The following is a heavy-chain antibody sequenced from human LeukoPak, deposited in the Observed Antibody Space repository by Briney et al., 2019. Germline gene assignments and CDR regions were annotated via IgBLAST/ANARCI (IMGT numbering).Heavy chain of an antibody. CDR1: GFTFSSYE. Sequence: GGSLRLSCAASGFTFSSYEMNWVRQAPGKGLEWVSYISSSGSTIYYADSVKGRFTISRDNAKNSLYLQMNSLRAEDTAVYYCANDPDDYGDYGIDYWGQGTLVTVSS. CDR3: ANDPDDYGDYGIDY. V-gene: IGHV3-48*03. CDR2: ISSSGSTI. D-gene: IGHD4-17*01. J-gene: IGHJ4*02.